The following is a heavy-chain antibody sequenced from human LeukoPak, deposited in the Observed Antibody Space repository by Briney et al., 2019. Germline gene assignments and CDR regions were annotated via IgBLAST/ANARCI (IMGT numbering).Heavy chain of an antibody. J-gene: IGHJ4*02. CDR1: GFTFSIYA. V-gene: IGHV3-23*01. CDR3: ARERSWIQLWHFDY. CDR2: IISDGGT. Sequence: GSLRLSCAASGFTFSIYAMTWVRQAPGKGLEWVSAIISDGGTYYADSVKGRFTISRDNSKNTLYLQMNSLRAEDMAVYYCARERSWIQLWHFDYWGQGTLVTVSS. D-gene: IGHD5-18*01.